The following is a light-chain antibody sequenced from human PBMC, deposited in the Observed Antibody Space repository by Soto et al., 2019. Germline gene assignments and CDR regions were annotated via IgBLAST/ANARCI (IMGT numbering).Light chain of an antibody. J-gene: IGLJ2*01. CDR3: GSYASATLI. V-gene: IGLV2-14*03. CDR2: EVR. CDR1: SSDIGAYDC. Sequence: QSALTQPASVSGSPGQSITISCTGTSSDIGAYDCVSWFQQYSGKAPTLIIYEVRFRPSGVSSRFSGSKSGNTASLTISGLQTEDEADYYCGSYASATLIFGGGTKLTVL.